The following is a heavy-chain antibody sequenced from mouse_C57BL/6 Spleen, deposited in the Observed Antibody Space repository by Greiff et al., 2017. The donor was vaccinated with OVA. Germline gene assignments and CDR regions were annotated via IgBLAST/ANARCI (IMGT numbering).Heavy chain of an antibody. CDR1: GYTFTSYW. CDR3: ARSDYGSSYTDY. Sequence: VQLQQPGAELVMPGASVKLSCKASGYTFTSYWMHWVKQRPGQGLEWIGEIDPSDSYTNYNQKFKGKSTLTVDKSSSTAYMQLSSLTSEDSAVDYCARSDYGSSYTDYWGQGTTLTVSS. V-gene: IGHV1-69*01. D-gene: IGHD1-1*01. CDR2: IDPSDSYT. J-gene: IGHJ2*01.